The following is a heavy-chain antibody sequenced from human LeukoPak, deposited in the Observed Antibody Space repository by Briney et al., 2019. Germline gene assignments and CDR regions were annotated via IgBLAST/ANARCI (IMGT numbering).Heavy chain of an antibody. J-gene: IGHJ6*02. CDR2: ISCYNGDT. CDR1: GYTFTSYG. CDR3: ASSLSHDSSGYLKGGLRYYCYGMDV. D-gene: IGHD3-22*01. V-gene: IGHV1-18*01. Sequence: ASVKVSCKASGYTFTSYGISWVRQAPGQGLEWMGWISCYNGDTHYAQKFQGRVTMTTDKPTSTAYMELKSLRSDDTAVYYCASSLSHDSSGYLKGGLRYYCYGMDVWGQGTTVTVSS.